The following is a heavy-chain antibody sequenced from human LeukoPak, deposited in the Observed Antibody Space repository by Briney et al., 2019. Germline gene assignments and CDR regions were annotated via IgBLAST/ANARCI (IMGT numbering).Heavy chain of an antibody. Sequence: PGGSLRLSCAASGFTFSDYYMSWIRQAPGKGLEWVSYISSSGSTIYYADPVKGRFTISRDNAKNSLYLQMNSLRAEDTAVYYCARNGAGKSSNWFDPWGQGTLVTVSS. CDR3: ARNGAGKSSNWFDP. V-gene: IGHV3-11*01. D-gene: IGHD3-10*01. CDR1: GFTFSDYY. CDR2: ISSSGSTI. J-gene: IGHJ5*02.